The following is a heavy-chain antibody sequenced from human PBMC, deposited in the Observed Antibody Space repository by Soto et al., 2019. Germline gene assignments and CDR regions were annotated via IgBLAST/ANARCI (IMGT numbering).Heavy chain of an antibody. CDR2: IYPRASDT. J-gene: IGHJ5*02. Sequence: PGESLKISCKASGYSFTSYWIGWVRQVPGKGLEWMGIIYPRASDTRYSPSFQGQVTISVDKSISTAYLQWSSLRASDTAIFYCARRSHYFDLWGQGTLVTVSS. CDR3: ARRSHYFDL. CDR1: GYSFTSYW. V-gene: IGHV5-51*03. D-gene: IGHD1-26*01.